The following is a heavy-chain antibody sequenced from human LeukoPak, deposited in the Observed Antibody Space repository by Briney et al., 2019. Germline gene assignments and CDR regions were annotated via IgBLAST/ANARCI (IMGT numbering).Heavy chain of an antibody. CDR1: GYTFTSYY. J-gene: IGHJ4*02. CDR2: INPSGGST. Sequence: ASVKVPCKASGYTFTSYYMHWVRQAPGQGLEWMGIINPSGGSTSYAQKFQGRVTMTRDTSTSTVYMELSSLRSEDTAVYYCARKSPGGVFDYWGQGTLVIVSA. V-gene: IGHV1-46*01. D-gene: IGHD3-10*01. CDR3: ARKSPGGVFDY.